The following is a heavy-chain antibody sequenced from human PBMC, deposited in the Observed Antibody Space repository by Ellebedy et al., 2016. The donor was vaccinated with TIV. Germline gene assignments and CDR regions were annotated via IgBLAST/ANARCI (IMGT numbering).Heavy chain of an antibody. V-gene: IGHV3-48*02. CDR2: IRRRTDSI. CDR1: GFTFSTYS. J-gene: IGHJ4*02. Sequence: GESLKISCAASGFTFSTYSMNWVRQPPGKGLEWVAFIRRRTDSISYADSVKGRFTISRDDDENSLYLQMNSLRDEDTAVYYCARGGAGFDNMHRELSFDSWGQGTLVTVSS. CDR3: ARGGAGFDNMHRELSFDS. D-gene: IGHD1-7*01.